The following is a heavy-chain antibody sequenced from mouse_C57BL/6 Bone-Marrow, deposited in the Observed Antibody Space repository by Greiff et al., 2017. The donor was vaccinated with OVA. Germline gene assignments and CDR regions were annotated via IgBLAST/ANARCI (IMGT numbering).Heavy chain of an antibody. D-gene: IGHD2-5*01. CDR2: IDPSDSYT. CDR3: ASRGNSNYWVAY. J-gene: IGHJ3*01. V-gene: IGHV1-69*01. CDR1: GYTFTSYW. Sequence: QVQLQQPGAELVMPGASVKLSCKASGYTFTSYWMHWVKQGPGQGLEWIGEIDPSDSYTNYNQKFKGKSTLTVDKSSSTAYMQLSSLTSEDSAVYYCASRGNSNYWVAYWGQGTLVTVSA.